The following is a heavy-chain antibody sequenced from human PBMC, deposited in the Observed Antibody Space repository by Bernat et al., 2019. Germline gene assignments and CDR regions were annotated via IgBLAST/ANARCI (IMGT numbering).Heavy chain of an antibody. D-gene: IGHD1-26*01. CDR2: FDPEDGET. J-gene: IGHJ4*02. CDR1: GYTLTELS. V-gene: IGHV1-24*01. Sequence: QVQLVQSGAEVKKPGASVKVSCKVSGYTLTELSMHWVRQAPGKGLEWMGGFDPEDGETIYAQKFQGRVTKTEDTSTDTAYMELSSLRSEDTAVYYRATDRVLSGSHILVYWGQGTLVTVSS. CDR3: ATDRVLSGSHILVY.